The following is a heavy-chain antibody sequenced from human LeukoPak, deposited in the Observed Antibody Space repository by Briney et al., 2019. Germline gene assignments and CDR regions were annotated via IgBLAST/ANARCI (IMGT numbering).Heavy chain of an antibody. CDR2: AFHTGNT. J-gene: IGHJ3*02. CDR1: GGSNTTSHW. CDR3: ARVVRIVVVTATLDAFDI. Sequence: SETLSLTCAVSGGSNTTSHWWNWVRQPPGKGLEWIGEAFHTGNTNYNPSLKSRVTISVDKSKNQFSLKLSSVTAADTAVYYCARVVRIVVVTATLDAFDIWGQGTMVTVSS. V-gene: IGHV4-4*02. D-gene: IGHD2-21*02.